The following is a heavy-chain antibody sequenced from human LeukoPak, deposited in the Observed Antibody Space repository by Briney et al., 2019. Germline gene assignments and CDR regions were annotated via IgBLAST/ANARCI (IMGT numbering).Heavy chain of an antibody. V-gene: IGHV4-59*01. CDR2: IYYSGST. J-gene: IGHJ4*02. CDR3: ARGSYYYDSSGYYHGYFDY. Sequence: SETLSLTCTVSGGSISSYYWSWIRQPPGKGLEWNGYIYYSGSTNYNPSLRSRDTISVDTSKKQFSLKLSSVTAADTAVYYCARGSYYYDSSGYYHGYFDYWGQGTLVTVSS. D-gene: IGHD3-22*01. CDR1: GGSISSYY.